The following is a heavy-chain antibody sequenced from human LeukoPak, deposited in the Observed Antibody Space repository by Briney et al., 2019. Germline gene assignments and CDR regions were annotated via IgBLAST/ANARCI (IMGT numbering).Heavy chain of an antibody. Sequence: GGSLRLSCAASGFTFSSYAMSWVRQAPGKGLEWVSAISGSGGSTYYADSVKGRFTISRDNSKNTLYLQMNSLRAEDTAVYYCASPTLFGVFLIDYWGQGTLVTVSS. CDR3: ASPTLFGVFLIDY. V-gene: IGHV3-23*01. CDR2: ISGSGGST. J-gene: IGHJ4*02. D-gene: IGHD3-3*01. CDR1: GFTFSSYA.